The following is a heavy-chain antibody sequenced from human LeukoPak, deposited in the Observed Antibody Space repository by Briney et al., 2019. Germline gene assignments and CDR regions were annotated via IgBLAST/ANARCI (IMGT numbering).Heavy chain of an antibody. CDR1: GYTFTTYN. D-gene: IGHD3-10*01. Sequence: GASVKVSCKASGYTFTTYNINWVRQAPGQGLEWMGWINPNSGGTNYAQKLQGRVTMTMDTSTTTAYMDLRSLRSDDTAVYYCASVNNYYASGDFYVWGQGTLVTVSS. CDR2: INPNSGGT. J-gene: IGHJ4*02. CDR3: ASVNNYYASGDFYV. V-gene: IGHV1-18*01.